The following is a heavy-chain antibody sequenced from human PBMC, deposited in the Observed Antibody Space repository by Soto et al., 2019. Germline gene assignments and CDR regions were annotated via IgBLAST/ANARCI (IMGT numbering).Heavy chain of an antibody. J-gene: IGHJ4*02. CDR3: ARRGAAASPNLFDY. Sequence: QVQLEQSGPGLVRPSQTLSLTCAISGDSVSSNSVTWNWIRQSPSRGLEWLGRTFYRSKWYNEYAVSVKGRNPIGPDTSNHHFPLQLKSVTPEDTAVYYCARRGAAASPNLFDYWGQGTLVTVSS. D-gene: IGHD6-13*01. CDR2: TFYRSKWYN. V-gene: IGHV6-1*01. CDR1: GDSVSSNSVT.